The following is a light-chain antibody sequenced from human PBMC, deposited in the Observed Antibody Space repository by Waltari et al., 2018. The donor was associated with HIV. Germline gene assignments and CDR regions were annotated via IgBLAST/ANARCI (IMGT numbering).Light chain of an antibody. CDR1: SSDIGSFDH. J-gene: IGLJ3*02. V-gene: IGLV2-18*02. CDR3: SSYRSSITLL. CDR2: GVS. Sequence: QSALTQPPSVSGSPGQSVTISCIGTSSDIGSFDHVSWFQQPPGSAPNLRIFGVSMRPAGCPVRCSWSNSGNTASLTISGLQAEDEADYYCSSYRSSITLLFGGGTKLTVL.